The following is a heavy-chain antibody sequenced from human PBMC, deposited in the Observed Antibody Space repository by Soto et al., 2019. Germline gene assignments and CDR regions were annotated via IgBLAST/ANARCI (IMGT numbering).Heavy chain of an antibody. CDR2: INNSGST. Sequence: PSETLSLTCRVSDGSMNSDSSYWGWIRQPPGQGLEWIGVINNSGSTYHNLSLKGRVTMSVDASRNQFSLKLTSMTAADTAVYYCARLGGYVIVFYYYLWDSWGQGTLVTVSS. V-gene: IGHV4-39*01. D-gene: IGHD3-22*01. CDR3: ARLGGYVIVFYYYLWDS. J-gene: IGHJ4*02. CDR1: DGSMNSDSSY.